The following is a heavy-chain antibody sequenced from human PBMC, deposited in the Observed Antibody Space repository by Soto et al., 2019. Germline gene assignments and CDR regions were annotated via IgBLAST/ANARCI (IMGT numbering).Heavy chain of an antibody. Sequence: SGPTLVNPTQTLTLTCTFSGFSLSTSGMCVSWIRQPPGKALEWLALTDWDDEKYYSTSLKTRLTISKDTSKNQVVLTMTNMDPVDTATYYCAHRRVQVVRDAFDIWGQGTMVTVSS. J-gene: IGHJ3*02. V-gene: IGHV2-70*12. CDR2: TDWDDEK. CDR1: GFSLSTSGMC. D-gene: IGHD2-15*01. CDR3: AHRRVQVVRDAFDI.